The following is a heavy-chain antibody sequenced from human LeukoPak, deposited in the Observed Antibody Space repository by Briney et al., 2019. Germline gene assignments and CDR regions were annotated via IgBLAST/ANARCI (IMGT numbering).Heavy chain of an antibody. J-gene: IGHJ6*03. CDR2: IYTSGST. Sequence: PSETLSLTCTVSGGSISSYYWSWIRQPAGKGLEWIGRIYTSGSTNYNPSLKSRVTMSVDTSKNQFSLKLSSVTAADTAVYYCARDQHCSSTSCFPLRYYYYYMVVWGKGTTVTVSS. CDR3: ARDQHCSSTSCFPLRYYYYYMVV. V-gene: IGHV4-4*07. D-gene: IGHD2-2*01. CDR1: GGSISSYY.